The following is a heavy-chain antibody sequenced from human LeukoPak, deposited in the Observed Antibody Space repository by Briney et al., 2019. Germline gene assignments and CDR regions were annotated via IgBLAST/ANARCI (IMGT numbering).Heavy chain of an antibody. CDR2: TSAHNDDT. J-gene: IGHJ4*02. Sequence: ASVEVSCKASGYTFTSYGISWVRQAPGQGLEWMGWTSAHNDDTNYAETLQGRLTMTTDISTSTAYMELTSLRSDDTAVYYCARDWDSRNDYFDPWGQGTLVIVSS. V-gene: IGHV1-18*01. CDR3: ARDWDSRNDYFDP. CDR1: GYTFTSYG. D-gene: IGHD1-1*01.